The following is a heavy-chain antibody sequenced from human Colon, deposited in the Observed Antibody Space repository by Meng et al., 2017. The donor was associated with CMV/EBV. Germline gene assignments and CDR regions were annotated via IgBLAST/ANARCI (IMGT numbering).Heavy chain of an antibody. CDR3: ARVHSSSFRFYSYYYGMDV. CDR2: IKHDGSEK. D-gene: IGHD6-6*01. J-gene: IGHJ6*02. V-gene: IGHV3-7*01. CDR1: GFTFGSYW. Sequence: GESLKISCAASGFTFGSYWMSWVRQAPGKGLEWVANIKHDGSEKSCVDSVKGRFTISRDNDKNSLYLQMNSLRAEDTAVYYCARVHSSSFRFYSYYYGMDVWGQGTTVTVSS.